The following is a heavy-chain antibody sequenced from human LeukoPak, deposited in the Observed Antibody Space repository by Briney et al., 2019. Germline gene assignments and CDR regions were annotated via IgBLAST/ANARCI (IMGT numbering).Heavy chain of an antibody. CDR3: ARDWDYVWGSYRPFDY. D-gene: IGHD3-16*02. Sequence: GGSLRLSCAASGFTFNRYWMSWVRQAPGKGLEWVANIKQDGSEKYYVDSAKGRFTISRDNAKNSLYLQMNSLRAEDTAVYYCARDWDYVWGSYRPFDYWGQGTLVTVSS. V-gene: IGHV3-7*01. J-gene: IGHJ4*02. CDR1: GFTFNRYW. CDR2: IKQDGSEK.